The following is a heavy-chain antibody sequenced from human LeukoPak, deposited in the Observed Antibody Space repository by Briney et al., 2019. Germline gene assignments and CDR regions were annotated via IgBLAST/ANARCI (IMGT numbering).Heavy chain of an antibody. D-gene: IGHD1-26*01. V-gene: IGHV3-48*01. CDR1: GFTFSSYS. CDR3: ARNQYVGAPPFDI. Sequence: GGSLRLPCAASGFTFSSYSMNWVRQAPGKGLEWVSYISSSSSTIYYADSVKDRVTISRDNAKNSLYLQMNSLRAEDTAVYYCARNQYVGAPPFDIWGQGTMVTVSS. CDR2: ISSSSSTI. J-gene: IGHJ3*02.